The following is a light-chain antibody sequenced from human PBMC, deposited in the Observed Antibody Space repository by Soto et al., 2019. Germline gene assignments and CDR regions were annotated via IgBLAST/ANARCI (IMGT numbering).Light chain of an antibody. CDR1: QSLLYNNTYNY. CDR2: FGS. V-gene: IGKV2-28*01. Sequence: DIVMTQSPLTLPVTPGEPASISCRSSQSLLYNNTYNYLDWYVQKPGRSPQLLIYFGSNRAPGVPDRFSGSGSGTDFTLKINRVEAEDVGTYYCMQALQSLTFGQGTRLEIK. J-gene: IGKJ5*01. CDR3: MQALQSLT.